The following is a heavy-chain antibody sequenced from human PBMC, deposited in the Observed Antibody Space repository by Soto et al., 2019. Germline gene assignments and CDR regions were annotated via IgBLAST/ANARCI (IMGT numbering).Heavy chain of an antibody. CDR3: ARSNGDTAMARGGLDY. CDR1: GFTFSSYA. Sequence: VQLVESGGGVVQPGRSLRLSCAASGFTFSSYAMHWVRQAPGKGLEWVAVISYDGSNKYYADSVKGRFTISRDNSKNTLYLQMSSPRAEDTAVYYCARSNGDTAMARGGLDYWGQGTLVTVSS. V-gene: IGHV3-30-3*01. J-gene: IGHJ4*02. D-gene: IGHD5-18*01. CDR2: ISYDGSNK.